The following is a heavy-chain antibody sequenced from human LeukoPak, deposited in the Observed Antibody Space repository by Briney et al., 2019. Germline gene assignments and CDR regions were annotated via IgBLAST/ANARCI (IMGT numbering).Heavy chain of an antibody. D-gene: IGHD6-13*01. V-gene: IGHV1-69*06. CDR2: IIPIFGTA. Sequence: ASVKVSCKASGCTFSSYAISWVRQAPGQGLEWMGGIIPIFGTANYAQKFQGRVTITADKSTSTAYMELSSLRSEDTAVYYCARQSFLAVPGIAAAGDAFDIWGQGTMVTVSS. CDR3: ARQSFLAVPGIAAAGDAFDI. CDR1: GCTFSSYA. J-gene: IGHJ3*02.